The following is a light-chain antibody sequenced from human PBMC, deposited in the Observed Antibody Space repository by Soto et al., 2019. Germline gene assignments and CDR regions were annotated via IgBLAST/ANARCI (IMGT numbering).Light chain of an antibody. CDR3: HQTYSTPYT. J-gene: IGKJ2*01. CDR2: TSG. Sequence: IQMTQSPSSLSASVGDRVTITCRASQRITTYLNWYQQKPGEAPKLLISTSGTLQRGVPSRFSGSGSGTDFTLNITALRPEAFATYFCHQTYSTPYTFGQGTKLEIK. CDR1: QRITTY. V-gene: IGKV1-39*01.